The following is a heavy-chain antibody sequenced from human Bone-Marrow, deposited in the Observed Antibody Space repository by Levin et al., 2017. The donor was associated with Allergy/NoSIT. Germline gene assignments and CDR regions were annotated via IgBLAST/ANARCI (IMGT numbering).Heavy chain of an antibody. CDR2: IYWDDER. CDR1: DFSLSTSGVG. V-gene: IGHV2-5*02. J-gene: IGHJ4*02. D-gene: IGHD4-17*01. CDR3: VHKSRFVTTPDY. Sequence: KLSGPTLVKPTQTLTLTCSFSDFSLSTSGVGVGWIRQPPGKALEWVTFIYWDDERRYSPSLKTRLTITKDTSRNQVVLTMTNMAPVDTAIYDCVHKSRFVTTPDYWGQGTLVSVSS.